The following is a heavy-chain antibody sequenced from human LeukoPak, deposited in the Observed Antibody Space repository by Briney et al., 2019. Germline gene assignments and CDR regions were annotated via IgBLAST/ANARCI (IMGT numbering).Heavy chain of an antibody. CDR2: IWYDGSNK. J-gene: IGHJ4*02. CDR3: ARGVNYYDSSGYFDY. D-gene: IGHD3-22*01. Sequence: SAGSLRRTCAASGFTFSSYGMQWVRQAPGKGLEGVAVIWYDGSNKYYADSVKGRITTATDNTKNTLELQRNSTKAEDTAVYYCARGVNYYDSSGYFDYWGQGTLVSVS. V-gene: IGHV3-33*01. CDR1: GFTFSSYG.